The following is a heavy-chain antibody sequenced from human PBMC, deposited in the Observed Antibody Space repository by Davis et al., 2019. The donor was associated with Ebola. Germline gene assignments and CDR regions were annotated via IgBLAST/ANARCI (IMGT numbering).Heavy chain of an antibody. CDR2: FNSDGSST. J-gene: IGHJ6*02. D-gene: IGHD3-10*01. CDR1: GFTFSSYW. CDR3: ASGMYYDGSEAFYGMDV. Sequence: PGGSLTLSCPASGFTFSSYWMHWVRHAPGKGLGWVCRFNSDGSSTIYADSGKGRFTISRDNAKNTLYLQMNSLRAEDTAVYYCASGMYYDGSEAFYGMDVWGRGTTVTVSS. V-gene: IGHV3-74*01.